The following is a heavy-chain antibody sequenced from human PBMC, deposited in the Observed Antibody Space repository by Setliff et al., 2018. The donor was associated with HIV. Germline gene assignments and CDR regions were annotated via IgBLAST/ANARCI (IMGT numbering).Heavy chain of an antibody. V-gene: IGHV3-21*01. CDR2: INSNGSFI. D-gene: IGHD3-3*01. J-gene: IGHJ6*02. Sequence: GGSLRLSCTASGFSLSSYSMNWVRLAPGKGLERVSFINSNGSFIFYADSVKGRFTISRDNAKNSLYLQMNSLRAEDTAVYYCARESDCSSARCQAALEWLEWNYYYGMDVWGQGTTVTVSS. CDR1: GFSLSSYS. CDR3: ARESDCSSARCQAALEWLEWNYYYGMDV.